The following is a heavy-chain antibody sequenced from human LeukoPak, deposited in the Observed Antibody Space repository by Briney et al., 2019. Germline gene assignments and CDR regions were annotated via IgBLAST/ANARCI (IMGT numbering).Heavy chain of an antibody. J-gene: IGHJ6*02. D-gene: IGHD3-3*01. CDR2: MNPNSGNT. CDR1: GYTFTSYD. V-gene: IGHV1-8*01. Sequence: GASVKVSCKASGYTFTSYDINWVRQATGQGLEWMGWMNPNSGNTGYAQKFQGRVTMTRNTSISTAYMELSSLRSEDTAVYYCARGPNTYYDFWSGYYVLYGLSRTGYYYGMDVWGQGTTVTVSS. CDR3: ARGPNTYYDFWSGYYVLYGLSRTGYYYGMDV.